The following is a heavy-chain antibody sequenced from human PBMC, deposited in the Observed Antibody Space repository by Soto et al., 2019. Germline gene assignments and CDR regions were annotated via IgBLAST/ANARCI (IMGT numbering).Heavy chain of an antibody. CDR3: AREVKSTGGPDGFDI. CDR2: ISSSGNYI. J-gene: IGHJ3*02. V-gene: IGHV3-21*01. D-gene: IGHD2-15*01. Sequence: GGSLRLSCAASGFSISSYEMNWVRQAPGKGLEWVSAISSSGNYIYYADSVKGRFTISRVSAKNSLFLQMNSLRAADTALYYCAREVKSTGGPDGFDIWGKGTMVTVSS. CDR1: GFSISSYE.